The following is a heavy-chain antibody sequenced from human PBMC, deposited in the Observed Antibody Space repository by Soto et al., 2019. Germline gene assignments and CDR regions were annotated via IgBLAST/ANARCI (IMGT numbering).Heavy chain of an antibody. CDR3: ARDDGIAVAGAWGAFDV. CDR2: ISSSSSYI. CDR1: GFTFSSYS. Sequence: EVQLVESGGGLVKPGGSLRLSCAASGFTFSSYSMNWVRQAPGKGLEWVSSISSSSSYIYYADSVKGRFTISRDNAKNSLYLQMNSLRAEVTAVYYCARDDGIAVAGAWGAFDVWGQGTMVTVTS. D-gene: IGHD6-19*01. J-gene: IGHJ3*01. V-gene: IGHV3-21*01.